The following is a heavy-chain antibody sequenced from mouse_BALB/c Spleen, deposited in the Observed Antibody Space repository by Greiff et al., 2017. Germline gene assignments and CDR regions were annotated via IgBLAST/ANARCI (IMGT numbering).Heavy chain of an antibody. Sequence: EVKLVESGGGLVKPGGSLKLSCAASGFTFSSYAMSWVRQSPEKRLEWVAEISSGGSYTYYPDTVTGRFTISRDNAKNTLYLEMSSLRSEDTAMYYCARGGAGGAMDDWGQGTSVTVSS. CDR2: ISSGGSYT. CDR1: GFTFSSYA. V-gene: IGHV5-9-4*01. CDR3: ARGGAGGAMDD. J-gene: IGHJ4*01.